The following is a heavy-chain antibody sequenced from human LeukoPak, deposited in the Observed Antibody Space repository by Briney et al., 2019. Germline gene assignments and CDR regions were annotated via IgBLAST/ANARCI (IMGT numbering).Heavy chain of an antibody. D-gene: IGHD3-22*01. CDR2: INHSGST. Sequence: SETLSLTCAVYGGSFRGYYWSWIPQPPGKGLECIGEINHSGSTNYNPSLKSRVTISVDTSKNQFSLKLSSVTAADTAVYYCARAFYYYDSSGYFIPPYFDYWGQGTLVTVSS. V-gene: IGHV4-34*01. CDR1: GGSFRGYY. CDR3: ARAFYYYDSSGYFIPPYFDY. J-gene: IGHJ4*02.